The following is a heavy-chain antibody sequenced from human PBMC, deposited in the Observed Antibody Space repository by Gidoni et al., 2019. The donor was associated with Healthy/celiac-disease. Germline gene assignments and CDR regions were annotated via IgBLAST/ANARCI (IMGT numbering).Heavy chain of an antibody. J-gene: IGHJ3*02. D-gene: IGHD1-26*01. CDR2: IYYSGST. CDR1: GGSISSYY. V-gene: IGHV4-59*08. Sequence: QVQLQESGPGLVKPSETLSLTCTVSGGSISSYYWSWIRQPPGKGLEWIGYIYYSGSTNYNPSLKSRVTISVDTSKNQFSLKLSSVTAADTAVYYCASELVGATGRRAGAFDIWGQGTMVTVSS. CDR3: ASELVGATGRRAGAFDI.